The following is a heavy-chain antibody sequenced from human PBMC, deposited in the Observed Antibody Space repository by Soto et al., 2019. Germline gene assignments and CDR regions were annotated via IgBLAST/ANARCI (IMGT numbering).Heavy chain of an antibody. CDR3: VKDMSSSWTRADVDY. D-gene: IGHD2-15*01. CDR2: LSWDSINI. Sequence: LRLSCAASGFNFDEYAMPWVRQAPGKGLGWVAGLSWDSINIGYADSVRGRFTVSRDNAKSSLFLQMNSLRPEDTALYYCVKDMSSSWTRADVDYWGQGTQVTVSS. CDR1: GFNFDEYA. V-gene: IGHV3-9*01. J-gene: IGHJ4*02.